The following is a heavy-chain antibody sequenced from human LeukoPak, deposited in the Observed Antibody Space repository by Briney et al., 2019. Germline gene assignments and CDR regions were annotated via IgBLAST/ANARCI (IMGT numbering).Heavy chain of an antibody. CDR1: GLSFSSYA. J-gene: IGHJ6*02. Sequence: GGSLRLSCAASGLSFSSYAMSWVRQALGKGLEWVSGINGSGSSTYYADSVKGRFTISRDTSKNTLYLQMDSLRAEDTAVYYCARGMEWELLGYYYYGMDGWGQGTTVTVSS. CDR2: INGSGSST. V-gene: IGHV3-23*01. CDR3: ARGMEWELLGYYYYGMDG. D-gene: IGHD1-26*01.